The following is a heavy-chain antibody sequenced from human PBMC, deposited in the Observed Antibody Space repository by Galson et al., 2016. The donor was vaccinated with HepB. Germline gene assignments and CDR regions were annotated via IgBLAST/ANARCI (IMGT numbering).Heavy chain of an antibody. CDR3: ARNGYGYTYGNNWFDP. V-gene: IGHV4-61*09. CDR1: GESLTSTYYY. Sequence: TLSLTCTVSGESLTSTYYYWSWIRQPAGKGLEWIGHIYRSGRTNYSPSLNSRVTISVDTSKNQFYLKLTSVTAADTALYYCARNGYGYTYGNNWFDPWGQGILVTVSS. CDR2: IYRSGRT. J-gene: IGHJ5*02. D-gene: IGHD5-18*01.